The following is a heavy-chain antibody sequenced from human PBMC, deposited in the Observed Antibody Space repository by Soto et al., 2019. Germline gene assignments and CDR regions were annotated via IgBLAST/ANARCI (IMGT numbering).Heavy chain of an antibody. D-gene: IGHD1-26*01. CDR1: GYTFTSCA. J-gene: IGHJ4*02. CDR2: INAGNGNT. V-gene: IGHV1-3*01. CDR3: ARVLQRYYYFDY. Sequence: ASVKVSCKASGYTFTSCAMHWVRQAPGQRLEWMGWINAGNGNTKYSQKFQGRVTITRDTSASTAYMELSSLRSEDTAVYYCARVLQRYYYFDYWGQGTLVTVSS.